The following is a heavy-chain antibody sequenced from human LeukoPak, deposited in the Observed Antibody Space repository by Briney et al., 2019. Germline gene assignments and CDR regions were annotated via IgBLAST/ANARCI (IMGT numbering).Heavy chain of an antibody. CDR3: AKGDSGLVWFVPSALIDY. CDR1: GFTFSSYG. Sequence: PGGSLRLSCAASGFTFSSYGMHWVRQAPGKGLEWVAVISYDGSNKDYADSVKGRFTISRDNSKNTLYLQMNSLRAEDTAVYYWAKGDSGLVWFVPSALIDYGGQGTLVTVSS. CDR2: ISYDGSNK. D-gene: IGHD3-10*01. J-gene: IGHJ4*02. V-gene: IGHV3-30*18.